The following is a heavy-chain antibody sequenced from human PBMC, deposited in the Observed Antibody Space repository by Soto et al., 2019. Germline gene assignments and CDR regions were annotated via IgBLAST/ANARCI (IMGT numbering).Heavy chain of an antibody. Sequence: SLSCVVSGFTFAKYWMHWVRQAPGKGLVWVARIETDGTTQTYADSVEGRFTISRDNAKNTLYLHMNSLRAEDTAVYYCGRQAALWEKVDFRGHGTPVTVSS. J-gene: IGHJ1*01. CDR1: GFTFAKYW. V-gene: IGHV3-74*01. D-gene: IGHD3-10*01. CDR2: IETDGTTQ. CDR3: GRQAALWEKVDF.